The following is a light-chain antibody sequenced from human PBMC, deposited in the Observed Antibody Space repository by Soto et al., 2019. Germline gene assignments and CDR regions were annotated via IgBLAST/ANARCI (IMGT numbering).Light chain of an antibody. CDR2: DVS. CDR3: CSYAGSYTSYV. J-gene: IGLJ1*01. V-gene: IGLV2-11*01. CDR1: SSDVGGYNY. Sequence: QSALTQPRPVSGSPGQSVTLSRTGTSSDVGGYNYVSWYQQHPGKAPKLMIYDVSKRPSGVPDRFSGSKSGNTASLTISGLQAEDEADYYCCSYAGSYTSYVFGTGTKVTVL.